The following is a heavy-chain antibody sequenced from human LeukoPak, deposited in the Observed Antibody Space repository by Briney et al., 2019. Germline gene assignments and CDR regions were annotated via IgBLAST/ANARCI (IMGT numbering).Heavy chain of an antibody. CDR1: GFTVSSNY. Sequence: PGGSLRLSCAASGFTVSSNYMNWVRQAPGKGLEWVSVIYSGGGTYYADSVKGRFTVSRDSSKNTIYLQMNSLRVEDTAVYYCARAYCGDDCYPIYFNYWGQGTLVSVSS. V-gene: IGHV3-53*01. J-gene: IGHJ4*02. D-gene: IGHD2-21*02. CDR2: IYSGGGT. CDR3: ARAYCGDDCYPIYFNY.